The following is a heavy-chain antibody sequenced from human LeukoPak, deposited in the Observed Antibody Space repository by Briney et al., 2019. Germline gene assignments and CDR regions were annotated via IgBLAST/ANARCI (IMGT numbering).Heavy chain of an antibody. V-gene: IGHV4-59*01. CDR1: GGSISSYY. CDR2: IYYSGST. J-gene: IGHJ4*02. Sequence: SETLSLTCTVSGGSISSYYWSWIRQPPGKGLEWIGYIYYSGSTNYNPSLKSRVTISVDTSKNQFSLKLSSVTAADTAAYYCARTYYDSSGYYLDYWGQGTLVTVSS. CDR3: ARTYYDSSGYYLDY. D-gene: IGHD3-22*01.